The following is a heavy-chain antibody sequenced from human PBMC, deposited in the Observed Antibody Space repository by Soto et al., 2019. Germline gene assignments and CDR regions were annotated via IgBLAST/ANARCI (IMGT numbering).Heavy chain of an antibody. CDR1: GGTFNTFA. J-gene: IGHJ4*02. V-gene: IGHV1-69*06. CDR3: ARAAKRYFDY. CDR2: IIPIFGPA. Sequence: QVQLVQSGAEVKKPGSSVKVSCKASGGTFNTFAISWVRQAPGQGLEWMGGIIPIFGPANYAEKFQGRVTITADKSTSTAYLELTSLTSEDMAVYYCARAAKRYFDYWGQGTLVTVSS.